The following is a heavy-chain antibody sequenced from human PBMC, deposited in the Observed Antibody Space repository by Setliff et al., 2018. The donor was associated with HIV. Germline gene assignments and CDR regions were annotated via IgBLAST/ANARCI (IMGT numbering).Heavy chain of an antibody. Sequence: PGGSLRLSCVASGFLFGNSWMVWVRHTPGTGLEWVAVMNQDGSTKNYVDSAKGRFTISRDNAKNSLYLQMDSLRDDDTAVYYCAREYAMAARYWGRGTLVTVSS. CDR2: MNQDGSTK. CDR1: GFLFGNSW. V-gene: IGHV3-7*03. CDR3: AREYAMAARY. J-gene: IGHJ4*02. D-gene: IGHD2-15*01.